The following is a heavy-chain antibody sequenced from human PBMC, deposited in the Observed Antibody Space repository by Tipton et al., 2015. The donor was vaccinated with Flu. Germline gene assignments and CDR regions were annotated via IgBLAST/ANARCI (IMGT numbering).Heavy chain of an antibody. D-gene: IGHD7-27*01. J-gene: IGHJ3*01. CDR2: IYASGVT. CDR3: ARDPHKLGGESDAFDF. V-gene: IGHV4-4*07. CDR1: GGSMSNNF. Sequence: TLSLTCTVSGGSMSNNFWSWFRQPAEKGLEWIGRIYASGVTNYNPSRKSRVTMSIDTSKNQFSLRLSSVTAADTAVKYCARDPHKLGGESDAFDFWGQGTMVTVSS.